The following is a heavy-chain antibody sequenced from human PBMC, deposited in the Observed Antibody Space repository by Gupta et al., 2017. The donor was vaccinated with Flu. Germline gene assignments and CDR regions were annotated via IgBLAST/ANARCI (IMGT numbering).Heavy chain of an antibody. D-gene: IGHD2-2*01. CDR2: FNPKSGGT. J-gene: IGHJ4*02. Sequence: HLVRQAPGQGLEWMGRFNPKSGGTKYAQKFQGRVTMTRDTSVSTAYMELSSLKSDDTAIYYCARVGYCSTTSCYEPFDSWGLGTQVTVSS. V-gene: IGHV1-2*06. CDR3: ARVGYCSTTSCYEPFDS.